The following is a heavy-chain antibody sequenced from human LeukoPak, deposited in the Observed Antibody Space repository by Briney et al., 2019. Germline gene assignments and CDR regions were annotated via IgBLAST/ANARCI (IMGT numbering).Heavy chain of an antibody. J-gene: IGHJ4*02. D-gene: IGHD6-19*01. CDR1: GGTFSSYA. CDR2: IIPIFGTA. V-gene: IGHV1-69*05. CDR3: ARTYDTSSGWTRFFDY. Sequence: SVKVSCKASGGTFSSYAISWVRQAPGQGLEWMGRIIPIFGTANYAQKFQGRVTITTDESTSTAYMELSSLRSEDTAVYYCARTYDTSSGWTRFFDYCGQGTLVTVSS.